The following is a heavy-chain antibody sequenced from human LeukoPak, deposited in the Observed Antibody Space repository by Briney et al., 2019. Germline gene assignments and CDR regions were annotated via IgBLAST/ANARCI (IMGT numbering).Heavy chain of an antibody. D-gene: IGHD1-26*01. CDR2: ISSSGNSI. CDR3: ARDSGRYYYYYGMDV. CDR1: GFTFSNYY. V-gene: IGHV3-11*01. J-gene: IGHJ6*02. Sequence: GGSLRLSCAASGFTFSNYYMNWIRQAPGKGLECVSYISSSGNSIYYVDSVKGRFTISRDNAKNSLYLQMDSLSAEDTAVYHCARDSGRYYYYYGMDVWGQGTTVTVSS.